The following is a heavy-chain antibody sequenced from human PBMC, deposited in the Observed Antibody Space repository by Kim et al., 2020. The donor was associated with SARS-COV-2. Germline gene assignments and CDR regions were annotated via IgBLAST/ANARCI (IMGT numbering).Heavy chain of an antibody. D-gene: IGHD3-16*01. CDR2: INPDNGDT. CDR1: GYTFTGHY. J-gene: IGHJ6*02. CDR3: STHGGMHFAYYSYYGVDV. Sequence: ASVKVSCKASGYTFTGHYMHWVRQAPGQGLEWMGWINPDNGDTLYAQKFQGRVTMTRDTSVSTAYMELTRLRSDDTAVYYCSTHGGMHFAYYSYYGVDVWGQGTTVTVSS. V-gene: IGHV1-2*02.